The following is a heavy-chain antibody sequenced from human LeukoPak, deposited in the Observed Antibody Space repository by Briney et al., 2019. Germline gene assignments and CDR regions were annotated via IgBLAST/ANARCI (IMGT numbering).Heavy chain of an antibody. J-gene: IGHJ6*02. CDR1: GFTFANYN. CDR2: ISSTISTI. V-gene: IGHV3-48*01. Sequence: PGGSLRLSCVASGFTFANYNFNWVRQAPGEGLWWVSYISSTISTIYYADSMKGRFTISRDNAKNSLYLQMNSLRAEDTAVYYCARDPPHGMDVWGQGTTVTVSS. CDR3: ARDPPHGMDV.